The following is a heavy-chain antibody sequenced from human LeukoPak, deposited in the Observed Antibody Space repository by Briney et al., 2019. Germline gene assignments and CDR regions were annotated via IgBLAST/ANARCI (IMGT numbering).Heavy chain of an antibody. V-gene: IGHV4-59*08. Sequence: SETLSLTCTVSGGSISSYYWSWIRQPPGKGLEWIGYIYYSGSTNYNPSLKSRVTISVDTSKNQLSLKLSSVTAADTAVYYCARSSSGWYKPDAFDIWGQGTMVTVSS. CDR1: GGSISSYY. CDR2: IYYSGST. J-gene: IGHJ3*02. CDR3: ARSSSGWYKPDAFDI. D-gene: IGHD6-19*01.